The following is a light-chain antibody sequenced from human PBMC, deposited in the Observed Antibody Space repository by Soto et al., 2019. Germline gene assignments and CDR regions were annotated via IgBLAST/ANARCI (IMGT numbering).Light chain of an antibody. CDR2: EAS. CDR1: QSVSSY. Sequence: EIVLTQSPATLSLSPGERATLSFRASQSVSSYLALYQQKPGQAPRLLLYEASNRATGIPARFSGSGSGTDFTLTISSLEPEDSAVYCCQQSSNWSTFGKGTRLEIK. V-gene: IGKV3-11*01. CDR3: QQSSNWST. J-gene: IGKJ5*01.